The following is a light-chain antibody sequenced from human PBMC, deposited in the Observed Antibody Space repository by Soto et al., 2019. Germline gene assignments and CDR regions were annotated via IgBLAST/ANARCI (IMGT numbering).Light chain of an antibody. J-gene: IGLJ1*01. CDR3: AAWDDSLSGFYV. Sequence: SVLTRPPSSSGTHGQMVTISCSGSSSNIGSNYVYWYQQLPGTAPKLLIYRNNQRPSGVPDRFSGSKSGTSASLAISGLRSEDKADYYCAAWDDSLSGFYVFGTGTKVTV. V-gene: IGLV1-47*01. CDR2: RNN. CDR1: SSNIGSNY.